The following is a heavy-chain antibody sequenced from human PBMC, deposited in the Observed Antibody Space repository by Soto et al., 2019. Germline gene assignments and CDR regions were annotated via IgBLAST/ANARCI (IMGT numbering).Heavy chain of an antibody. D-gene: IGHD3-3*01. CDR3: AREKMHDFWSATTYYYYYGMDV. CDR2: ISYDGSNK. V-gene: IGHV3-30-3*01. Sequence: GGSLRLSCAASGFTFSSYAMHWVRQAPGKGLEWVAVISYDGSNKYYADSVKGRFTISRDNSKNTLYLQMNSLRAEDTAVYYCAREKMHDFWSATTYYYYYGMDVWG. J-gene: IGHJ6*02. CDR1: GFTFSSYA.